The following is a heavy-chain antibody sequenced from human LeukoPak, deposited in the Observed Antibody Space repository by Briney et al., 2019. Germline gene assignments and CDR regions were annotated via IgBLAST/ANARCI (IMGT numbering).Heavy chain of an antibody. CDR2: SYRSGST. CDR3: ARVSTTVAVKY. J-gene: IGHJ4*02. CDR1: GYSISSDYY. V-gene: IGHV4-38-2*01. Sequence: TSETLSLTCAVSGYSISSDYYWGWIRQPPGKGREWIGNSYRSGSTDYNPSLKSRVPISVDTPNNQFSLKLSSATAADTAVYYCARVSTTVAVKYWGQRILVTISS. D-gene: IGHD4-11*01.